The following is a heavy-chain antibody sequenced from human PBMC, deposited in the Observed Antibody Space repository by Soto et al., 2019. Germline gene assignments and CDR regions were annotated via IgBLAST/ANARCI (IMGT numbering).Heavy chain of an antibody. CDR1: GGTFSSYA. V-gene: IGHV1-69*06. Sequence: SVKVSCKASGGTFSSYAISWVRQAPGQGLEWMGGIIPIFGTANYAQKFQGRVTITAEKSTSTAYMELSSLSSEDTAVYYCARDRAGRSGWRSGYYPCYGMAVWG. CDR3: ARDRAGRSGWRSGYYPCYGMAV. CDR2: IIPIFGTA. D-gene: IGHD6-19*01. J-gene: IGHJ6*01.